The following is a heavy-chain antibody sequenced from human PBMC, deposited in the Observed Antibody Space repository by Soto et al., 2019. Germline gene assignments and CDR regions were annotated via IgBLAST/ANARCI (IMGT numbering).Heavy chain of an antibody. CDR1: VYTFTSDY. D-gene: IGHD6-19*01. Sequence: AAVNVSCKASVYTFTSDYMHWVRQAPGQGLELMGIINPSGGRTSXSQKFQGRXXMTRDTSTSTVXMELSXLRAEDTAGXYCARPTVAGDLELDYWGQGTLVTVSS. CDR2: INPSGGRT. V-gene: IGHV1-46*01. CDR3: ARPTVAGDLELDY. J-gene: IGHJ4*02.